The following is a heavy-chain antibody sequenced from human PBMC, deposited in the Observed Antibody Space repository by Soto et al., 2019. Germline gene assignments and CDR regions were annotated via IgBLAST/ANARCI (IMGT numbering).Heavy chain of an antibody. J-gene: IGHJ4*02. V-gene: IGHV5-10-1*01. CDR2: IDPSDSYT. Sequence: GESLKISCNGSGYSFTSYWINWVRQMPGKGLEWMGRIDPSDSYTNYSPSFQGRVTISADKSISTAYLQWSSLEASDTAMYYCARRFEVAGAAYWGQGSLVTVSS. D-gene: IGHD6-19*01. CDR3: ARRFEVAGAAY. CDR1: GYSFTSYW.